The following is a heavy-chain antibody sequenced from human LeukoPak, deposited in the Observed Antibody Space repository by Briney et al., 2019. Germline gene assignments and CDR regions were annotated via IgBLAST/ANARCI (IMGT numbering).Heavy chain of an antibody. CDR1: GYRFTIYG. V-gene: IGHV1-18*01. CDR2: ISAYNGNT. CDR3: AREGYCSGGTCYSTMNWFDP. D-gene: IGHD2-15*01. Sequence: ASVTVSFTASGYRFTIYGITWVRQAPGQGLEWMGWISAYNGNTNYAQKLQGRVTLTTDTSTSTAYMELRSLRSDDTAVYYCAREGYCSGGTCYSTMNWFDPWGQGTLVTVSS. J-gene: IGHJ5*02.